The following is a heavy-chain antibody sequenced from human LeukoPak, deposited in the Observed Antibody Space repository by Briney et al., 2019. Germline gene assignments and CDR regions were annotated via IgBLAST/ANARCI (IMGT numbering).Heavy chain of an antibody. CDR2: IYTSGST. CDR3: ARGGGRGGGWFGELLPPTNWFDP. D-gene: IGHD3-10*01. CDR1: GGSISSYY. Sequence: SETLSLTCTVSGGSISSYYWSWIRQPAGKGLEWIGRIYTSGSTNYNPSLKSRVTMSVDTSKNQFSLKLSSVTAADTAVYYCARGGGRGGGWFGELLPPTNWFDPWGQGTLVTVSS. V-gene: IGHV4-4*07. J-gene: IGHJ5*02.